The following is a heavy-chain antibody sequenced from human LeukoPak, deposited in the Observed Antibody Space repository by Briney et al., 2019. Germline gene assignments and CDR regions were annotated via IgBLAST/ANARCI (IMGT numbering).Heavy chain of an antibody. CDR1: GDSISSTNYY. Sequence: SETLSLTCTVSGDSISSTNYYWGWIRQPPGKGLEWIGSIYYSGSTYCNPSLKSRVTISVDTSKNQFSLKLSSVTAADTAVYYCARDPASLDCSSTSCYGAGDYWGQGTLVTVSS. CDR2: IYYSGST. CDR3: ARDPASLDCSSTSCYGAGDY. V-gene: IGHV4-39*02. D-gene: IGHD2-2*01. J-gene: IGHJ4*02.